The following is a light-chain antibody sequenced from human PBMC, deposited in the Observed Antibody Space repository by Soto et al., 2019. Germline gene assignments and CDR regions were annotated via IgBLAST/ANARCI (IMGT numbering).Light chain of an antibody. J-gene: IGKJ2*01. V-gene: IGKV1-8*01. CDR3: RHDYHYPGA. Sequence: RECQGISSYLAWYQQKPGKAPKLLIFGASTLQSGVPSRFSGSGSGTAFTLTITSLQPEDFATHSWRHDYHYPGAFRQGTKVAIK. CDR2: GAS. CDR1: QGISSY.